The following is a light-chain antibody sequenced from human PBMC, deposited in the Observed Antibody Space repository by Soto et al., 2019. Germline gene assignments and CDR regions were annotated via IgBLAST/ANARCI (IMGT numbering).Light chain of an antibody. J-gene: IGKJ5*01. Sequence: QGSEAPGALYATVREIGRITFRASQSISSYVNWYQQKPGKAPKLLIDAATSLQSWVSSTFSGSGSGTDFTLSILSLQPEELATHPCPQSSSTPYTFGEGTRLEIK. CDR2: AAT. V-gene: IGKV1-39*01. CDR3: PQSSSTPYT. CDR1: QSISSY.